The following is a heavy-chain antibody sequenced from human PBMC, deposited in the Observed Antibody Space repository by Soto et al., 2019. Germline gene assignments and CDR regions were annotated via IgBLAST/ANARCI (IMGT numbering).Heavy chain of an antibody. CDR3: TRVVVPDVMGAFAI. J-gene: IGHJ3*02. Sequence: SETVSLTCTVSCGSIGRFYWNYIRQPSGKGLEWFVRIYTGGNTNYNPSLKSRVTMSVDTPKNKFSLKLNSVTAADTAVYYCTRVVVPDVMGAFAIWGPGTKVTVSS. V-gene: IGHV4-4*07. CDR1: CGSIGRFY. CDR2: IYTGGNT. D-gene: IGHD2-2*01.